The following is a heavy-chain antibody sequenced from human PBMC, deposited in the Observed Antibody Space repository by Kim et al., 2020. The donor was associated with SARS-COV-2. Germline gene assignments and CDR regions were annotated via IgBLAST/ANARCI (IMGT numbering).Heavy chain of an antibody. D-gene: IGHD1-26*01. CDR2: INTGDGNT. Sequence: ASVKVSCKSSGNTFSRYRMHWVRQAPGQSLEWIGRINTGDGNTRYSENFQGRVTITRDTSATTVYMELTSLRSEDTAVYYCAKDGGIGTSYFIDNWGQGTLVTVSS. CDR1: GNTFSRYR. J-gene: IGHJ4*02. V-gene: IGHV1-3*04. CDR3: AKDGGIGTSYFIDN.